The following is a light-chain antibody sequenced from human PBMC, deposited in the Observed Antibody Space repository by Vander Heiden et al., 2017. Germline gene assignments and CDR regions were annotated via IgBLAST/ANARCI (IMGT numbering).Light chain of an antibody. CDR1: SSDIGGYDN. Sequence: QSALTQPASLSGSPGQSSTISCTATSSDIGGYDNVDWYQQHPGKATKRMIWDGSHRPSGVCNRFSGSKSGNTASLTISGLQAEDETDYYCSSYTSSSTFVFGSGTKVTVL. CDR2: DGS. J-gene: IGLJ1*01. CDR3: SSYTSSSTFV. V-gene: IGLV2-14*01.